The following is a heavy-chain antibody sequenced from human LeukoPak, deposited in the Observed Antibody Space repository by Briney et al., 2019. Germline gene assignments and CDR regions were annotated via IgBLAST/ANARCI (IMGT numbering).Heavy chain of an antibody. CDR2: ISAYNGNT. CDR1: GYTFTSYG. J-gene: IGHJ4*02. Sequence: ASVKVSCKASGYTFTSYGISWVRQAPGQGLEWMGWISAYNGNTNYAQKLQGRVTMTTDTSTSTAYMELRSLRSDDTAVYYCARDRLTVVVSAAIHFDYWGQGTLVTVSS. D-gene: IGHD2-2*02. CDR3: ARDRLTVVVSAAIHFDY. V-gene: IGHV1-18*01.